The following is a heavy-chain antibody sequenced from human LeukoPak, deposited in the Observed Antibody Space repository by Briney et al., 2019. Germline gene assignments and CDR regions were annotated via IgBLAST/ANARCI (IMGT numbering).Heavy chain of an antibody. CDR2: IYYSGSP. V-gene: IGHV4-39*01. Sequence: GSLRLSCAASGFTFGDYGMSWIRQPPGKGLEWIGSIYYSGSPYYNPSLKSRVTISVDTSKKQFSLKLSSVTAADTAVYYCARHVGFITMVRGVINNNWFDPWGQGTLVTVSS. J-gene: IGHJ5*02. CDR1: GFTFGDYG. D-gene: IGHD3-10*01. CDR3: ARHVGFITMVRGVINNNWFDP.